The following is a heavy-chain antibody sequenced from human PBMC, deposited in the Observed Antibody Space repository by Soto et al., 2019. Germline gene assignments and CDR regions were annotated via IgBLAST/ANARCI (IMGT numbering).Heavy chain of an antibody. CDR2: IYWDDDK. Sequence: QITLKESGPTLVKPTQTLTLTCTFSGFSLSTSGVGVGWIRQPPGKALEWLALIYWDDDKRYSPSLKSRLTITKDTSKNQVVLTMTNMYPVDTATYYCAHGKDGPGPAMYYFDYWGQGTLVTVSS. D-gene: IGHD2-2*01. V-gene: IGHV2-5*02. CDR1: GFSLSTSGVG. J-gene: IGHJ4*02. CDR3: AHGKDGPGPAMYYFDY.